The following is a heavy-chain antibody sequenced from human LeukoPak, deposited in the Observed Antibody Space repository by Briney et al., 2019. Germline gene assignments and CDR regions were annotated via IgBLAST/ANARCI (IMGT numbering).Heavy chain of an antibody. Sequence: GGSLRLSCAASRFTFSSYAMHWVRQAPGKGLEWVAFIRYDGSNKYYADSVKGRFTISRDNSKNTLYLQMNSLRAEDTAVYYCAKVEGYSNYMDVWGKGTTVTISS. V-gene: IGHV3-30*02. D-gene: IGHD2-15*01. CDR1: RFTFSSYA. CDR2: IRYDGSNK. J-gene: IGHJ6*03. CDR3: AKVEGYSNYMDV.